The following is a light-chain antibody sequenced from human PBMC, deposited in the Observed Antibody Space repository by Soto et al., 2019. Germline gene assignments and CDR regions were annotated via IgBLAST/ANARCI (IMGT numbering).Light chain of an antibody. V-gene: IGKV3-20*01. CDR1: QSVISTY. Sequence: EIVLTQSPGTVSLSPGERATLSCRASQSVISTYLAWYQQKPGQAPRLLIYGASSRATGIPDRFSGSGSGTDFTLTISRLEPEDFAVYYCQQYRDSLGTFGQGTKVEIK. CDR3: QQYRDSLGT. J-gene: IGKJ1*01. CDR2: GAS.